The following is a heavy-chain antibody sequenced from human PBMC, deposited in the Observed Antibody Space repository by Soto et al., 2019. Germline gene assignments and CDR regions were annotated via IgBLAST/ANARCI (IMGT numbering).Heavy chain of an antibody. CDR1: GFTFSSYS. V-gene: IGHV3-48*02. D-gene: IGHD6-13*01. CDR2: ISSSSSTI. Sequence: GGSLRLSCAASGFTFSSYSMNWVRQAPGKGLEWVSYISSSSSTIYYADSVKGRFTISRDNAKNSLYLQMNSLRDEDTAVYYCARDFRKQHLIYYYYYGMDVWGQGTTVTVSS. J-gene: IGHJ6*02. CDR3: ARDFRKQHLIYYYYYGMDV.